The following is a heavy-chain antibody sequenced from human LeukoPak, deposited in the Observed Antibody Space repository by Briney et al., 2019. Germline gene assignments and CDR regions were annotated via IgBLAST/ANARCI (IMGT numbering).Heavy chain of an antibody. V-gene: IGHV4-34*01. CDR3: ARAFGNVRGDA. J-gene: IGHJ5*02. CDR2: INHAGYT. Sequence: SETLSLTCAVSGGSFSGHYWSWIRQPPGKGLEWIGEINHAGYTNYNPSLKSRVTISVDTSKNQFSLNVSSLTAADTAVYYCARAFGNVRGDAWGQGSLVTVSS. CDR1: GGSFSGHY. D-gene: IGHD3-10*01.